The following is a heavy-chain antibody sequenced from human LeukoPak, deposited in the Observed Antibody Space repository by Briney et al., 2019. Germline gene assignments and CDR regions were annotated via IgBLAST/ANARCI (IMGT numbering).Heavy chain of an antibody. V-gene: IGHV4-31*03. J-gene: IGHJ4*02. CDR1: GGSLSSGGYY. Sequence: SETLSLTCTVSGGSLSSGGYYWGWIRQPPGKGQEWIGYIYYSGSTYYKPSLKSRVTISVNTSKNQCSLKLSSVTAADTAVYYCARDARDYSIDYWGQGNLVTVSS. D-gene: IGHD4-11*01. CDR2: IYYSGST. CDR3: ARDARDYSIDY.